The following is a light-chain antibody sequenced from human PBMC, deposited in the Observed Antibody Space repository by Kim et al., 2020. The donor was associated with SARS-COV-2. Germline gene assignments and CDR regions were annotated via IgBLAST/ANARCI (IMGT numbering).Light chain of an antibody. CDR2: LNSDGSH. V-gene: IGLV4-69*01. CDR3: QTWVNGVWV. J-gene: IGLJ3*02. CDR1: SGHSNYA. Sequence: QPVLTQSPSASASLGASVKLTCTLSSGHSNYAIAWHQQQPEKGPRYLMRLNSDGSHSMGDGVSDRFSGSNSWAERFLTISSLQSEDAADYYCQTWVNGVWVFGGGTKLTVL.